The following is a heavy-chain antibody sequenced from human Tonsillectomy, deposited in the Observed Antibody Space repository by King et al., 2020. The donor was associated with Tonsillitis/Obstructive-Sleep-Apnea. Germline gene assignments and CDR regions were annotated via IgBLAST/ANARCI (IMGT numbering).Heavy chain of an antibody. V-gene: IGHV3-33*01. CDR3: ARSREVTTSHWYFDL. D-gene: IGHD4-11*01. CDR2: IYYDGSNK. CDR1: GFTFSSYG. J-gene: IGHJ2*01. Sequence: VQLVESGGGVVQPGRSLRLFCAASGFTFSSYGMHWVRQAPGKGLEWVAVIYYDGSNKCYADSVKGRFSTSRDNSKNTLYLQMNSLRAEDTAVYYCARSREVTTSHWYFDLWGRGTLVTVSS.